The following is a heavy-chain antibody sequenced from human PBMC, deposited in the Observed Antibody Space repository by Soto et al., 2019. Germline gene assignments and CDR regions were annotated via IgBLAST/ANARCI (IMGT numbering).Heavy chain of an antibody. CDR3: ATGRGVRGVIITTYYYYGLDV. J-gene: IGHJ6*02. V-gene: IGHV4-34*01. Sequence: PSETLSLTCAVYGGSFSGYYWSWIRQPPGKGLEWIGEINHSGSTNYNPSLKSRVTISVDTSKNQFSLKLSSVSAADTAVYYCATGRGVRGVIITTYYYYGLDVWGQGTTVTAS. CDR1: GGSFSGYY. D-gene: IGHD3-10*01. CDR2: INHSGST.